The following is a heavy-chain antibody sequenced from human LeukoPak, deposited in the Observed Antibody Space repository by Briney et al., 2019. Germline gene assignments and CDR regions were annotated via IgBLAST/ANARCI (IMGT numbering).Heavy chain of an antibody. CDR2: ISSSSSYI. J-gene: IGHJ3*02. V-gene: IGHV3-21*01. CDR3: ARGGVSAAVDAFDI. Sequence: GGSLRLSCAASGFTFSSYSMNWVRQAPGRGLEWVSSISSSSSYIYYADSVKGRFTISRDNAKNSLYLQMNSLRAEDTAVYYCARGGVSAAVDAFDIWGQGTMVTVSS. D-gene: IGHD3-10*01. CDR1: GFTFSSYS.